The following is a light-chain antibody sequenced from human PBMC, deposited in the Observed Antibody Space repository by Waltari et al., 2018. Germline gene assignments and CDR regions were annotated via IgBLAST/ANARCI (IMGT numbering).Light chain of an antibody. Sequence: QSALTQPPSASGSPGQSVTISCTGTSRDVGGYDYVSWYQQHPDKAPKLMIYEVTKRPSVVPDRFSGSKSGNTASLTVSGLQAEDEADYYCSSYAGSNLWVFGGGTKLTVL. V-gene: IGLV2-8*01. CDR1: SRDVGGYDY. CDR2: EVT. CDR3: SSYAGSNLWV. J-gene: IGLJ3*02.